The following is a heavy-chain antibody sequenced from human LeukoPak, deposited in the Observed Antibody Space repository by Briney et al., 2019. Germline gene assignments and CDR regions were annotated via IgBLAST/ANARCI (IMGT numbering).Heavy chain of an antibody. CDR2: ISYDGSNK. CDR1: GFTFSSYA. J-gene: IGHJ4*02. Sequence: GGSLRLSCAASGFTFSSYAMHWVRQAPGKGLEWVAVISYDGSNKYYADSVKGRFTISRDNSKNTLYLQMNSLRAEDTAVYYCARGGYCSGGSCSIFDYWDQGTLVTVSS. V-gene: IGHV3-30-3*01. CDR3: ARGGYCSGGSCSIFDY. D-gene: IGHD2-15*01.